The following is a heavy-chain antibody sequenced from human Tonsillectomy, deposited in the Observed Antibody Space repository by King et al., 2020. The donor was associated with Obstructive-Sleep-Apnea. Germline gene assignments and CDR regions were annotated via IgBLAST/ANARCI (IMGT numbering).Heavy chain of an antibody. CDR2: IYYSGST. Sequence: QLQESGPGLVKPSETLSLTCTVSVGSISSSSYYWGWIRQPPGKGLEGSGSIYYSGSTYYNPSLKSRVTISVDTSKNQFSLKLSSVTAAETAVYYCARQSRDYDILTGYSLPYYFDYWGQGTLVTVSS. J-gene: IGHJ4*02. CDR1: VGSISSSSYY. V-gene: IGHV4-39*01. D-gene: IGHD3-9*01. CDR3: ARQSRDYDILTGYSLPYYFDY.